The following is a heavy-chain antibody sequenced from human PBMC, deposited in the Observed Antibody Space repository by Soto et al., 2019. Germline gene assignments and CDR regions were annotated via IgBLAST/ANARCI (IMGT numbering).Heavy chain of an antibody. Sequence: SVTLSLTCTVSGGSISSYYWSWIRQPPGKGLEWIGYIYYSGSTNYNPSLKSRVTISVDTSKNQFSLKLSSVTAADTAVYYCPRLDCWSGYYSDYYYVMDVWGQGTTVTVSS. CDR1: GGSISSYY. V-gene: IGHV4-59*01. D-gene: IGHD3-3*01. J-gene: IGHJ6*02. CDR3: PRLDCWSGYYSDYYYVMDV. CDR2: IYYSGST.